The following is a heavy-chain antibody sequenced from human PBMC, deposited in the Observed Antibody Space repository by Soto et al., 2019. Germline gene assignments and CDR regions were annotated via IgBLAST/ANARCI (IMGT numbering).Heavy chain of an antibody. Sequence: EVQLVQSGAEVKKPGESLKISCEGSGYSFTSYWIGWVRQVPGKGLERMGIIYPGDSDIRYSPSFQGQVTISADKSISTAYLQWTSLKASDTAMYYCARTYSSVIHNLDFWGQGTLVTVSS. J-gene: IGHJ4*02. V-gene: IGHV5-51*03. CDR1: GYSFTSYW. CDR3: ARTYSSVIHNLDF. CDR2: IYPGDSDI. D-gene: IGHD6-25*01.